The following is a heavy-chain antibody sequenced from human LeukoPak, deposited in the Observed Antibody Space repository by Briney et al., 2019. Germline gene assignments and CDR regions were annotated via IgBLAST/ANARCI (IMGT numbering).Heavy chain of an antibody. CDR2: IHVSASN. J-gene: IGHJ3*02. D-gene: IGHD2/OR15-2a*01. CDR3: ARDDNSIYSDDAFDI. Sequence: PSETLSLICSVSGASGSIYFCGWPRQPAGRGLGWMGRIHVSASNEYNPSLKSRVTMSVDTSKNQLSLKRTSVNAADTAVYFCARDDNSIYSDDAFDIWGQGTLVTVSS. V-gene: IGHV4-4*07. CDR1: GASGSIYF.